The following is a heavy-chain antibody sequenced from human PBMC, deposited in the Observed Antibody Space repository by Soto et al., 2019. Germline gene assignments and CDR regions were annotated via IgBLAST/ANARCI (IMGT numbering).Heavy chain of an antibody. D-gene: IGHD2-2*01. V-gene: IGHV4-39*01. CDR1: GGSISSSSYY. CDR2: IYYSGST. J-gene: IGHJ4*02. CDR3: ARHISDIVVVPAEYYFDY. Sequence: SETLSLTCTVSGGSISSSSYYWGWIRQPPGKGLEWIGSIYYSGSTYYNPSLKSRVTISVDTSKNQFSLKLSSVTAADTAVYYCARHISDIVVVPAEYYFDYWGQGTLVTVSS.